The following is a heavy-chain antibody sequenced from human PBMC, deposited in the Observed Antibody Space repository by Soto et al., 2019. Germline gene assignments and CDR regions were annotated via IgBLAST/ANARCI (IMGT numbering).Heavy chain of an antibody. Sequence: ASVKVSRKASGYTFTGYYMHWVRQAPGQGLEWMGWINPNSGGTNYAQKFQGWVTMTRDTSISTAYMELSRLRSDDTAVYYWARAPSNSVVPAANLFDYWGQGTLVTVSS. D-gene: IGHD2-2*01. J-gene: IGHJ4*02. CDR3: ARAPSNSVVPAANLFDY. CDR1: GYTFTGYY. CDR2: INPNSGGT. V-gene: IGHV1-2*04.